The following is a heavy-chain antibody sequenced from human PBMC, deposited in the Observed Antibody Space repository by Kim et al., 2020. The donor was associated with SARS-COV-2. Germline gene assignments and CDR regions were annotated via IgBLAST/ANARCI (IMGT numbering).Heavy chain of an antibody. J-gene: IGHJ4*02. CDR3: AGGDGYKPFVYY. V-gene: IGHV4-4*07. D-gene: IGHD2-21*01. Sequence: NSNPALKSRVTMSVDTSKSQFSMKLSSVTAADTAVYYCAGGDGYKPFVYYWGQGTLVTVSS.